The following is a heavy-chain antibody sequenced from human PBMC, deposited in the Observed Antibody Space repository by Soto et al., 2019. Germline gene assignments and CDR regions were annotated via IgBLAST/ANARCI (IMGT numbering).Heavy chain of an antibody. CDR1: GFAFSGYG. CDR2: ISYDGSTK. D-gene: IGHD1-26*01. Sequence: QVQLVESGGGVVQPGRSLRLSCAASGFAFSGYGMHWVRQAPGKGLEWVGLISYDGSTKYYADAVKGRCTISRDNSKNTLYLQMNSLRPEDTGVYYCTKTDAGGSYDYWGQGTLVTVSS. CDR3: TKTDAGGSYDY. J-gene: IGHJ4*02. V-gene: IGHV3-30*18.